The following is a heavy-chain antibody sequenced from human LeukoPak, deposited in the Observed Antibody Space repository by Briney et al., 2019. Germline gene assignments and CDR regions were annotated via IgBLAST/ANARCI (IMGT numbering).Heavy chain of an antibody. CDR2: INPSGGRT. D-gene: IGHD5-12*01. CDR3: ARDIPLPDIVATAYPGYYFDY. V-gene: IGHV1-46*01. J-gene: IGHJ4*02. CDR1: GYTFTSYY. Sequence: WASVKVSCKASGYTFTSYYMHWVRQAPGQGLEWMGIINPSGGRTSYAQKFQGRVSMTRDMSTSTVYMELSSLRSEDTAVYYCARDIPLPDIVATAYPGYYFDYWGQGTLVTVSS.